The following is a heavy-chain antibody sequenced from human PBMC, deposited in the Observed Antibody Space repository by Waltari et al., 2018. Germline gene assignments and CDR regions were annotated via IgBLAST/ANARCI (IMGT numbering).Heavy chain of an antibody. CDR3: XRXAVXSGNLWYYGLDX. J-gene: IGHJ6*02. CDR2: XTIAGXP. Sequence: EVQXVVXGGXLVTTGGSLXLSCAAYGFTFRTHALHWVRKVPGNGMXGVSGXTIAGXPYYLXSVNGRFTISXENAKKSLYLQMTILRAXDTAVYYWXRXAVXSGNLWYYGLDXWGQGTTLTVTS. CDR1: GFTFRTHA. D-gene: IGHD3-3*01. V-gene: IGHV3-13*05.